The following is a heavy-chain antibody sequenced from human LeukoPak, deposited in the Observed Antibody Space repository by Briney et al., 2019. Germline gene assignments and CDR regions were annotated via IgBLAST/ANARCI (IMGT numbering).Heavy chain of an antibody. Sequence: PSETLSLTCAVYGGSFSGYYWSWIRHPPGKGLEWIGEINHSGSTNYNPSLKSRVTISVDTSKNQFSLKLSSVTAADTAVYYCARGGDSSGYLDAFDIWGQGTMVTVSS. D-gene: IGHD3-22*01. CDR3: ARGGDSSGYLDAFDI. CDR1: GGSFSGYY. CDR2: INHSGST. J-gene: IGHJ3*02. V-gene: IGHV4-34*01.